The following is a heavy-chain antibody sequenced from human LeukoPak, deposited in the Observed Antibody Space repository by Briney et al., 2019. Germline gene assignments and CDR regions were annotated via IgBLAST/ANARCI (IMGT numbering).Heavy chain of an antibody. Sequence: SETLSLTCAVYGGSFSGYYWSWIRQPPGKGLEWIGEINHSGSTNYNPSLKSRVTISVDTSKNQFSLKLSSVTAADTAVYYCARGRIAARGWFDPWGQGTLVNLSS. J-gene: IGHJ5*02. D-gene: IGHD6-6*01. CDR1: GGSFSGYY. CDR2: INHSGST. CDR3: ARGRIAARGWFDP. V-gene: IGHV4-34*01.